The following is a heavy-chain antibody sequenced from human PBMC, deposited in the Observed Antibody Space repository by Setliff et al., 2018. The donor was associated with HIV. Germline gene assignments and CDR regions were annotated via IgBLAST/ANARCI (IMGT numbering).Heavy chain of an antibody. CDR3: ARVRLYNSALDY. V-gene: IGHV3-66*02. Sequence: GGSLRLSCATSGFTFSKYAMNWVRQAPGKGLDWVSVIYAGGTTKYADSVKGRFTLSRDTSKNTLSLQMNTLRPEDTAVYFCARVRLYNSALDYWGQGTLVTVSS. CDR1: GFTFSKYA. J-gene: IGHJ4*02. D-gene: IGHD3-22*01. CDR2: IYAGGTT.